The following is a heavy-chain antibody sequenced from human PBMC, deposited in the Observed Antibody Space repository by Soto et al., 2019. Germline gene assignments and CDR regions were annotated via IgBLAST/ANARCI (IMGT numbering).Heavy chain of an antibody. D-gene: IGHD6-13*01. CDR1: GFTFSSYG. CDR3: ARDQGPKTEWGIAAAGVPDY. V-gene: IGHV3-33*01. J-gene: IGHJ4*02. Sequence: QVQLVESGGGVVQPGRSLRLSCAASGFTFSSYGMHWVRQAPGKGLEWVAVIWYDGSNKYYADSVKGRFTISRDNSQSTLYLQMTSLRAEDTAVYYCARDQGPKTEWGIAAAGVPDYWGQGTLVTVSS. CDR2: IWYDGSNK.